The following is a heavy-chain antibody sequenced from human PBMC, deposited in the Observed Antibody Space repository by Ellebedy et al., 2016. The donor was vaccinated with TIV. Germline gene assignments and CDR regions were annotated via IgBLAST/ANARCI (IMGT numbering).Heavy chain of an antibody. D-gene: IGHD5-24*01. J-gene: IGHJ4*02. CDR1: GGTLSGYS. CDR3: AREFGDGYNYHYFDH. CDR2: INPVSDAV. V-gene: IGHV1-69*13. Sequence: AASVKVSCKASGGTLSGYSVSWVRQAPGQGLEWVGGINPVSDAVQYSQNLQDRVTISADEVKSTVYMEMTSLRSKDTALYYCAREFGDGYNYHYFDHWGQGTLVTVLS.